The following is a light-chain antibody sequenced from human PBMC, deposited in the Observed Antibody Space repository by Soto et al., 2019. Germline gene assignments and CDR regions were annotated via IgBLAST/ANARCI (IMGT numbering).Light chain of an antibody. CDR1: RSDVGGYNY. Sequence: QSVLTQPASVSGSPGQSITISCTGTRSDVGGYNYVSWYQQHPGKAPKLIIYDVSYRPSGVSNRFSGSKSGNTASLTISGLQAEDEADYYCSSYTTSSTLRVFGGGTKLTVL. V-gene: IGLV2-14*01. CDR2: DVS. CDR3: SSYTTSSTLRV. J-gene: IGLJ3*02.